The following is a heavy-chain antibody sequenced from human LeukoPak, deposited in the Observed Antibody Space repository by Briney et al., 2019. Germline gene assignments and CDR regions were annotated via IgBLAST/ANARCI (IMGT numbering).Heavy chain of an antibody. J-gene: IGHJ4*02. CDR1: GFTFNSFA. Sequence: QTGGSLRLSCAASGFTFNSFAMSWVRQAPGKGLEWVSAIGDNGGDTKYAASVKGRFTIYRDNSRNTLYLQMNSLRVEDTAMYYCGRDWKLDYWGQGTLVTVSS. D-gene: IGHD1-1*01. V-gene: IGHV3-23*01. CDR3: GRDWKLDY. CDR2: IGDNGGDT.